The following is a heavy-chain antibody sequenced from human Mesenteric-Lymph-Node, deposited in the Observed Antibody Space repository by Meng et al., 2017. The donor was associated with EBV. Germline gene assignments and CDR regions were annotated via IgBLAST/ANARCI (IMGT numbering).Heavy chain of an antibody. V-gene: IGHV4-61*01. Sequence: RQGSGPGPGKPSGALSLPCMVSGDSVNSATYYWSWIRKPPGKGLEWIASVHSTGSTNYNPSLMSRVTISLDTSKSQFSLTLTYVTAADTAVYYCASQGYYDSGAWGDYFDYWGQGSLVTVSS. CDR2: VHSTGST. J-gene: IGHJ4*02. D-gene: IGHD3-22*01. CDR3: ASQGYYDSGAWGDYFDY. CDR1: GDSVNSATYY.